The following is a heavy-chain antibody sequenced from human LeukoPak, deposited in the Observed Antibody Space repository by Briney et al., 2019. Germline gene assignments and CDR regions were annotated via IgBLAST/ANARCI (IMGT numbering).Heavy chain of an antibody. Sequence: GSLRLSCAASGFTFSSYWMSWVRQAPGKGLEWVANIKQDGSEKYYVDSVKGRFTISRDNSKNTLYLQMSSLRAEDTAVYYCAMNDYDFWSAYSVYWGQGTLVTVSS. J-gene: IGHJ4*02. V-gene: IGHV3-7*03. CDR2: IKQDGSEK. CDR1: GFTFSSYW. CDR3: AMNDYDFWSAYSVY. D-gene: IGHD3-3*01.